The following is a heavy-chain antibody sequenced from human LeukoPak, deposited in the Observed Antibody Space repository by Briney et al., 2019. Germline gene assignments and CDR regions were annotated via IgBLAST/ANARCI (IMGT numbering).Heavy chain of an antibody. CDR2: IHYSGST. CDR1: GDSISSYS. V-gene: IGHV4-59*01. D-gene: IGHD1-26*01. Sequence: SETLSLTCSVSGDSISSYSWSWIRQPPGKGLEWIGYIHYSGSTTYNPSLKSRVTISADPSKHQLSLSLSSVTAANTALYYCAREQGSGSSWAFDYWDQGTLVTVSS. J-gene: IGHJ4*02. CDR3: AREQGSGSSWAFDY.